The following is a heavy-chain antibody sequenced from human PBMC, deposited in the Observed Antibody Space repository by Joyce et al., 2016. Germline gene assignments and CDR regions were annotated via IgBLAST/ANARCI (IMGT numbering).Heavy chain of an antibody. CDR3: AMSSYTNGIFDY. D-gene: IGHD2-8*01. V-gene: IGHV3-21*01. J-gene: IGHJ4*02. CDR2: LNSRITYI. CDR1: GFTFSSYS. Sequence: EVQLVESGGGLVTPGGFMRLSCTASGFTFSSYSMSWVGQAPGKGLEWVSSLNSRITYIKSTDSGKGRFTISRDNAKNSLYRQMNSLGVEDTAVYYCAMSSYTNGIFDYWGQGTLVTVSS.